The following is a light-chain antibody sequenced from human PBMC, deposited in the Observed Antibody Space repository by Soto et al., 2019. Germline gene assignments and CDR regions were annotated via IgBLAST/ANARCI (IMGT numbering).Light chain of an antibody. V-gene: IGKV3-20*01. CDR2: DAS. CDR1: QSVAKNY. CDR3: HQYASSPQT. J-gene: IGKJ1*01. Sequence: EIVLTQSPGTLSLSPGERATLSCRASQSVAKNYLAWYLQEPGQAPRLLIYDASTRATGIPDRFSGSGSGTDFTLTISRLEPEDFAVYYCHQYASSPQTFGQGTKVEIK.